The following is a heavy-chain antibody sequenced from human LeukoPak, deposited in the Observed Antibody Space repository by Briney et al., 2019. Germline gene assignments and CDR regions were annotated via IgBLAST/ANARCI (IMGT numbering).Heavy chain of an antibody. V-gene: IGHV1-2*02. CDR1: GYSFTDYY. D-gene: IGHD3-22*01. CDR3: ASDSYYSSGYYGYYYGMDV. Sequence: ASVRVSCKASGYSFTDYYMHWVRQAPGQGLEWMGWINPNSGGTNYAKKFRGRITMTRDTSISTAYMELSSLRSDDTAVYYCASDSYYSSGYYGYYYGMDVWGQGTTVTVSS. CDR2: INPNSGGT. J-gene: IGHJ6*02.